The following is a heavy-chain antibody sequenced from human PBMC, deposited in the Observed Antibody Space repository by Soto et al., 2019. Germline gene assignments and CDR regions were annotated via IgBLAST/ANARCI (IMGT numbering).Heavy chain of an antibody. CDR2: MNPNSGNT. V-gene: IGHV1-8*01. CDR3: ARVPYDFWSGYSAYDY. Sequence: QVQLVQSGAEVKKPGASVKVSCKASGYTFTSYDINWVRQATGQGLEWMGWMNPNSGNTGYAQKFQGRVTMTRNTSISKAYMELSSLRSEDTALYYCARVPYDFWSGYSAYDYWGQGTLVTVSS. D-gene: IGHD3-3*01. CDR1: GYTFTSYD. J-gene: IGHJ4*02.